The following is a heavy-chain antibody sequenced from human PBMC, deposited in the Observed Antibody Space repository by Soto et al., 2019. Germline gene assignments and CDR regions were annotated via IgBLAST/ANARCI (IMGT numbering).Heavy chain of an antibody. Sequence: GESLKISCKGSGYSFTSYWISWVRQMPGKGLEWMGRIDPSDSYTNYSPSFQGHVTISADKSISTAYPQWSSLKASDTAMYYCASVFRGPSRDYWGQGTLVTVSS. J-gene: IGHJ4*02. CDR1: GYSFTSYW. D-gene: IGHD3-10*01. V-gene: IGHV5-10-1*01. CDR3: ASVFRGPSRDY. CDR2: IDPSDSYT.